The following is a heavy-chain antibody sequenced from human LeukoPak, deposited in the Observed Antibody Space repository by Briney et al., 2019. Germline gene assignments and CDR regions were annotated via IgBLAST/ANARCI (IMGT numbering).Heavy chain of an antibody. Sequence: GGALRLSPAASVVTLSIHGMSCVCDAPGKGREGGSGICGRGGGTFYTDSARSRYTLSRDNSKNTVYRQRNRLRGEDTAVYYCAKSATTVTSNFDYWGQGTLVTVSS. CDR2: ICGRGGGT. D-gene: IGHD4-11*01. CDR3: AKSATTVTSNFDY. V-gene: IGHV3-23*01. J-gene: IGHJ4*02. CDR1: VVTLSIHG.